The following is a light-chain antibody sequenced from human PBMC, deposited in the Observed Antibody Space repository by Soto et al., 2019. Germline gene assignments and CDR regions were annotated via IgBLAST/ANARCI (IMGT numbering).Light chain of an antibody. J-gene: IGKJ1*01. CDR1: QSVSSN. CDR3: QPYNNWPPWT. CDR2: GAS. Sequence: EILMTQSPATLSVSPGERATLSCRASQSVSSNLAWYQQKPGQAPRLLIYGASTRATGIPARFSGSGSGTQFTLTISSLQSEAFAVYYCQPYNNWPPWTFGQGTKVEI. V-gene: IGKV3-15*01.